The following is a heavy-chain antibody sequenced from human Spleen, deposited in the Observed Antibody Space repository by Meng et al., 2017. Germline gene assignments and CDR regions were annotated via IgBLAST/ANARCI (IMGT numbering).Heavy chain of an antibody. D-gene: IGHD3-22*01. CDR1: GFSFSSYA. J-gene: IGHJ4*02. Sequence: GESLKISCAASGFSFSSYAMSWVRHAPGKGLEWVSALSGGGFTTYYADSVKGRFAISRHNSKNTLYLQMNSLRAEDTAVYYCARGPYYYDSSGYTVDYWAQGTLVTVSS. CDR2: LSGGGFTT. V-gene: IGHV3-23*01. CDR3: ARGPYYYDSSGYTVDY.